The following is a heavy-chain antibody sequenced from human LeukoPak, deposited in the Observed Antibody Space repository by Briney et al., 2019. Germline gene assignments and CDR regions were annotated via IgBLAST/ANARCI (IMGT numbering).Heavy chain of an antibody. CDR3: VKGKRVAAAGGFDY. Sequence: PGGSLRLSCAASGFTFSSYAMHWVRQAPGKGLEYVSAISSNGGSTYYADSVKGRFTISRDNSKNTLYLQMSSLRAEDTAVYYCVKGKRVAAAGGFDYWGQGTLVTVSS. CDR1: GFTFSSYA. J-gene: IGHJ4*02. CDR2: ISSNGGST. V-gene: IGHV3-64D*06. D-gene: IGHD6-13*01.